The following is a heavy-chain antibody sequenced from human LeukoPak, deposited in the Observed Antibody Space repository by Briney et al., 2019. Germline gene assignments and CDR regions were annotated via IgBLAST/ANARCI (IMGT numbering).Heavy chain of an antibody. CDR1: GYTFTSYG. V-gene: IGHV1-18*01. J-gene: IGHJ4*02. CDR2: ISAYNGNT. Sequence: ASVKVSCKASGYTFTSYGISWVRQAPGQGLEWMGWISAYNGNTNYAQKLQGRVTMTTDTSTSTAYMELRSLRSDDTAVYYCARDPSQWYSPDYFDYWGQGTLLTVSS. D-gene: IGHD2-15*01. CDR3: ARDPSQWYSPDYFDY.